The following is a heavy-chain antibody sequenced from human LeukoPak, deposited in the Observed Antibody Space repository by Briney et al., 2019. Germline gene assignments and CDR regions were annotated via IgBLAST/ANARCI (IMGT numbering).Heavy chain of an antibody. CDR2: IYYSGST. CDR3: ARQGTWKYYFDY. J-gene: IGHJ4*02. Sequence: PSETLSLTCTVSGGSISSSSYYWGWIRQPPGKGLEWIGSIYYSGSTYYNPSLKSRVTISVDTSKNQFSLKLSSVTAADTAAYYCARQGTWKYYFDYWGQGTLVTVSS. CDR1: GGSISSSSYY. V-gene: IGHV4-39*01. D-gene: IGHD1-1*01.